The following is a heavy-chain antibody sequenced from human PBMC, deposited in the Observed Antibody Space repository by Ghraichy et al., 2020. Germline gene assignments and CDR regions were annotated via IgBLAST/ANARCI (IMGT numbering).Heavy chain of an antibody. Sequence: GGPLRLSCAASGFRFSGHWMSWVRQAPGKGLEWVASIKSDGSEKQYVESVKGRFIISRDNAKNLVSLEMNSLRVEDTAVFYCARDPYGDYKYGGTDYWGQGTLVTVSS. CDR2: IKSDGSEK. D-gene: IGHD4-17*01. CDR3: ARDPYGDYKYGGTDY. CDR1: GFRFSGHW. V-gene: IGHV3-7*01. J-gene: IGHJ4*02.